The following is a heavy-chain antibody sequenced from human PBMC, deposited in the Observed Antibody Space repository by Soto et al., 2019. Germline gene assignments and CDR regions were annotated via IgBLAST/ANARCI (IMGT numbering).Heavy chain of an antibody. CDR1: GFTFTNYA. D-gene: IGHD3-22*01. Sequence: LRLSCAASGFTFTNYAMHWVRQAPGKGLEWVAVISYDGSNNYYADSVKGRFTISRANSNNTLYLQMNSLRADDTATYYCARSYYYDSSGHYSGPGYYFDYWGQGTLVTVSS. V-gene: IGHV3-30-3*01. CDR3: ARSYYYDSSGHYSGPGYYFDY. J-gene: IGHJ4*02. CDR2: ISYDGSNN.